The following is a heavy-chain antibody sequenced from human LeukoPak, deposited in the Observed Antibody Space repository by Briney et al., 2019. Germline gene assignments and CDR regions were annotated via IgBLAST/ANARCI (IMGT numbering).Heavy chain of an antibody. CDR1: GDSVSSNSAA. CDR3: ARDRRAAAAAIAYHYGLDV. J-gene: IGHJ6*02. Sequence: SQTLSLTCAISGDSVSSNSAAWNWIRQSPSRGLEWLGRTYFKSKWYNDYAVSVKSRITIYTDTSKNQVSLQLNSVTPEDTAVYYCARDRRAAAAAIAYHYGLDVWGHGTTVTVSS. D-gene: IGHD6-25*01. CDR2: TYFKSKWYN. V-gene: IGHV6-1*01.